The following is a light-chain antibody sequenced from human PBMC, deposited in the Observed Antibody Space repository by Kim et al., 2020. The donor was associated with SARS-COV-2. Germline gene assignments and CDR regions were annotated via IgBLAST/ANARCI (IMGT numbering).Light chain of an antibody. Sequence: SPGKRATLPCKASQSVSSYLAWYQQKPGKAPSLLLYDASNRATGIPARFSGRGSGTDFTLTISSLEPEDFAVYYCQQRSNWPPMYTFGQGTKLEI. V-gene: IGKV3-11*01. CDR1: QSVSSY. CDR2: DAS. J-gene: IGKJ2*01. CDR3: QQRSNWPPMYT.